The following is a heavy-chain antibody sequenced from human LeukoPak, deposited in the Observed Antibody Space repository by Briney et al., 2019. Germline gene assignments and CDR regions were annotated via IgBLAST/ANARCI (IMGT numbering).Heavy chain of an antibody. CDR3: ARAGYCSGGSCLYDY. D-gene: IGHD2-15*01. CDR1: GGSISSSNW. Sequence: SETLSLTCAVSGGSISSSNWWSWVRQPPGKGLEWIGEIYHSGSTNYNPSLKSRVTISVDKSKNQFSLKLSSVTAADTAVYYCARAGYCSGGSCLYDYWGQGTLVTVSS. V-gene: IGHV4-4*02. CDR2: IYHSGST. J-gene: IGHJ4*02.